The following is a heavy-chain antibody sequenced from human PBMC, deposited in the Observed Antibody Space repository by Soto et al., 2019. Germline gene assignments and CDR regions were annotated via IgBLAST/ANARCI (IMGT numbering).Heavy chain of an antibody. J-gene: IGHJ4*02. V-gene: IGHV3-21*01. Sequence: GGSLRLSCAASGFTFSSYSMNWVRQAPGKGLEWVSSISSSSSYIYYADSVKGRFTISRDNAKNSLYLQMNSLRAEDTAVYYCARAREWDLGGTSEHFDYWGQGTLVTVSS. CDR1: GFTFSSYS. D-gene: IGHD1-26*01. CDR3: ARAREWDLGGTSEHFDY. CDR2: ISSSSSYI.